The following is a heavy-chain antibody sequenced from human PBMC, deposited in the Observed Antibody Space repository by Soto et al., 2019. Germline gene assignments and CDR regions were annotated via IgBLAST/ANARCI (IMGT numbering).Heavy chain of an antibody. CDR2: INPNSGGT. J-gene: IGHJ6*02. CDR1: GYTFTGYY. D-gene: IGHD1-7*01. CDR3: ATTYNWNYDYYHYGMDV. Sequence: ASVKVSCKASGYTFTGYYMHWVRQAPGQGLEWMGWINPNSGGTNYAQKFQGRVTMTRDTSISTAYMELSRLRSDDTAVYYCATTYNWNYDYYHYGMDVWGQGTTVTVSS. V-gene: IGHV1-2*02.